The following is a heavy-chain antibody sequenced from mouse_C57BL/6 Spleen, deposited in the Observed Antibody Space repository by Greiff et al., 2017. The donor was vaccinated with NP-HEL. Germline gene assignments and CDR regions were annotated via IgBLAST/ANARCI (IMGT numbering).Heavy chain of an antibody. CDR2: IYPRSGNT. D-gene: IGHD4-1*02. CDR1: GYTFTSYG. CDR3: ARSQLGQGFAY. Sequence: QVQLKESGAELARPGASVKLSCKASGYTFTSYGISWVKQRTGQGLEWIGEIYPRSGNTYYNEKFKGKATLTADKSSSTAYMELRSLTSEDSAVYFCARSQLGQGFAYWGQGTLVTVSA. J-gene: IGHJ3*01. V-gene: IGHV1-81*01.